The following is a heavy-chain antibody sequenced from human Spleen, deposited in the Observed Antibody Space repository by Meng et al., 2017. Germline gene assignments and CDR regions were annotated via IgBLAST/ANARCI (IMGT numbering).Heavy chain of an antibody. Sequence: GGSLKISCAASGFTFSSYWIHWVRQAPGKGLVWVSRINSDGSSTSYADSVKGRFTISRDNAKNTLYLQMNSLRAEDTAVYYCARGGYCSGGSCLDYWGQGTLVTVSS. CDR2: INSDGSST. J-gene: IGHJ4*02. CDR1: GFTFSSYW. CDR3: ARGGYCSGGSCLDY. D-gene: IGHD2-15*01. V-gene: IGHV3-74*01.